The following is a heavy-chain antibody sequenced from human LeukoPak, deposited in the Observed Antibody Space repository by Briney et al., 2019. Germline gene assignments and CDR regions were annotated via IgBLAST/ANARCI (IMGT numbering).Heavy chain of an antibody. CDR2: ISSSSSYI. V-gene: IGHV3-21*01. CDR1: GFTFSSYS. D-gene: IGHD4-17*01. Sequence: GGSLRLSCAASGFTFSSYSMNWVRQAPGKGLEWVSSISSSSSYIYYADSVKGQFTISRDNAKNSLYLQMNSLRAEDTAVYYCARERGDYGDSETNWFDHGGQGTLVTVSS. J-gene: IGHJ5*02. CDR3: ARERGDYGDSETNWFDH.